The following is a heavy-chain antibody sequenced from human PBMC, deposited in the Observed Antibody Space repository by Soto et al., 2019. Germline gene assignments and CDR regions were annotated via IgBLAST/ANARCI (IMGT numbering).Heavy chain of an antibody. J-gene: IGHJ4*02. Sequence: QVQLVQSGAEVKKPGSSVKVSCKASGGTFSSYAISWVRQAPGQGLEWMGGIIPIFGTANYAQKFQGRVTITAEKSTSSAYMELGSLRSEDTAVYYCARASDGGSGSYLHGYWGQGTLVTVSS. V-gene: IGHV1-69*06. CDR3: ARASDGGSGSYLHGY. CDR1: GGTFSSYA. D-gene: IGHD3-10*01. CDR2: IIPIFGTA.